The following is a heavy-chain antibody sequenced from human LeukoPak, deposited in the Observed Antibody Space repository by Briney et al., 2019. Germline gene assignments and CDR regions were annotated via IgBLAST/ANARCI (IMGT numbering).Heavy chain of an antibody. Sequence: SETLSLTCTVSGGSISIYYWNWIRQPPGKGLEWIGDIYYSGSSNYNPSLKSRVTISVDTSKNQFSLKLSSVTAADTAVYYCAKVRVAESNWFDRWGQGTLVTVSS. CDR3: AKVRVAESNWFDR. D-gene: IGHD3-3*01. J-gene: IGHJ5*02. CDR1: GGSISIYY. CDR2: IYYSGSS. V-gene: IGHV4-59*12.